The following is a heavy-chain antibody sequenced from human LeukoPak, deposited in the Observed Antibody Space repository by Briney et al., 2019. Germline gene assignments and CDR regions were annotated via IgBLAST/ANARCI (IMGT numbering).Heavy chain of an antibody. CDR3: ARDQGYCSGGSCSTDAFDI. D-gene: IGHD2-15*01. Sequence: SETLSLTCTVSGGSISSSSYYWGWIRQPPGKGLEWIGSIYYSGSTYYNPSLKSRVTISVDRSKNQFSLKLSSVTAADTAVYYCARDQGYCSGGSCSTDAFDIWGQGTMVTVSS. CDR2: IYYSGST. V-gene: IGHV4-39*07. CDR1: GGSISSSSYY. J-gene: IGHJ3*02.